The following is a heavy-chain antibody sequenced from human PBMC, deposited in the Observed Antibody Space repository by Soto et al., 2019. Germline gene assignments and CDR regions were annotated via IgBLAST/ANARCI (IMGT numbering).Heavy chain of an antibody. CDR1: GFTFSSYA. D-gene: IGHD2-15*01. CDR3: AKDRYCSGGSCYSGFDY. Sequence: GGSLRLSCAASGFTFSSYAMSWVRQAPGKGLEWVSAISGSGGSTYYADSVKGRFTISRDNPKNTLYLQMNSLRAEDTAVYYCAKDRYCSGGSCYSGFDYWGQGTLVTVSS. V-gene: IGHV3-23*01. CDR2: ISGSGGST. J-gene: IGHJ4*02.